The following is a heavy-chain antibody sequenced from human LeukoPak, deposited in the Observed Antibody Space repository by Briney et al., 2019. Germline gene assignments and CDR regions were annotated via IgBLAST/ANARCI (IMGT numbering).Heavy chain of an antibody. V-gene: IGHV4-59*08. D-gene: IGHD3-3*01. CDR2: IYYSGST. CDR1: GGSISSYY. CDR3: ARASYYDFLSIDY. J-gene: IGHJ4*02. Sequence: PSETLSLTCTVSGGSISSYYWSWIRQPPGKGLEWIGYIYYSGSTNYSPSLKSRVTISVDTSKNQFSLKLSSVTAADTAVYYCARASYYDFLSIDYWGQGTLVTVSS.